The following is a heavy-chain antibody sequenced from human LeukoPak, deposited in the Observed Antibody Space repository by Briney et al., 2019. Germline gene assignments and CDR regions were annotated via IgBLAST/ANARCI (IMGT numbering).Heavy chain of an antibody. D-gene: IGHD5-12*01. J-gene: IGHJ6*02. V-gene: IGHV1-2*02. CDR2: INLNSGGT. CDR3: ARGRVATTTYMDV. Sequence: ASVKVSCKASGYTFTGYFMHWVRPAPGQGVAWMGWINLNSGGTNYAQKFQGRVTMTRDTSMSTAYMEVGRLRADDTAGYYCARGRVATTTYMDVWGQGTTVTVSS. CDR1: GYTFTGYF.